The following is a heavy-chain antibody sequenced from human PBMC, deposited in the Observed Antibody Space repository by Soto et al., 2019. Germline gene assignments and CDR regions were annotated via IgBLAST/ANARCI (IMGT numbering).Heavy chain of an antibody. CDR3: AKAIDYDSGGIDY. CDR1: GFTFSSYG. CDR2: ISYDGSNK. D-gene: IGHD3-22*01. Sequence: GGSLRLSCAASGFTFSSYGMHWVRQAPGKGLEWVAVISYDGSNKYYADSVKGRFTISRDNSKNTLYLQMNSLRAEDTAVYYCAKAIDYDSGGIDYWGQGTLVTVPQ. J-gene: IGHJ4*02. V-gene: IGHV3-30*18.